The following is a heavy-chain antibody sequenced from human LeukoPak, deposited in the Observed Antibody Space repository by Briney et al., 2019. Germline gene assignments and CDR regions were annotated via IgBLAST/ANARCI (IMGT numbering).Heavy chain of an antibody. D-gene: IGHD6-13*01. J-gene: IGHJ4*02. CDR3: VRTSSTWYGDY. Sequence: GESLKISCKGSGYSFTSYWIAWVRQMPGKGLEWMGIVYPGESHIRYSPSFQGKVTISADKSISTAYLQWNSLRASDTAMYYCVRTSSTWYGDYWGQGTLVTVSS. CDR2: VYPGESHI. V-gene: IGHV5-51*01. CDR1: GYSFTSYW.